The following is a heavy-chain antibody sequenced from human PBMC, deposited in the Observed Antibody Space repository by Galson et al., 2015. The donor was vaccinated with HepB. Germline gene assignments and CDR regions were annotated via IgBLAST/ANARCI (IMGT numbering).Heavy chain of an antibody. CDR1: GFTFKNYG. CDR2: ISYDGNTK. D-gene: IGHD1-14*01. Sequence: SLRLSCAASGFTFKNYGIHWVRQASGKGLEWVAVISYDGNTKYYADSVKGRFTMSRDNSNYTVYLQLNSLRPEETAVYYCAKGILPGTYYYSMDVWGKGTTVTVSS. V-gene: IGHV3-30*18. J-gene: IGHJ6*03. CDR3: AKGILPGTYYYSMDV.